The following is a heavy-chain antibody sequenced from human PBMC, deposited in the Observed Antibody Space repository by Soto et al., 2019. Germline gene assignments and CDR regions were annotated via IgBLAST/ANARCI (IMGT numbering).Heavy chain of an antibody. CDR3: APTHTRYGSWYYFDY. J-gene: IGHJ4*02. CDR2: ISPYNGNT. CDR1: GYTFTSYA. V-gene: IGHV1-18*04. D-gene: IGHD2-15*01. Sequence: SVKVSCKAAGYTFTSYAINWVRQAPGQGLEWMGWISPYNGNTNYAQKLQGRVAMTTDTSSSTAYMEWRSLRSDETAVYYCAPTHTRYGSWYYFDYWGQGTLVTGSS.